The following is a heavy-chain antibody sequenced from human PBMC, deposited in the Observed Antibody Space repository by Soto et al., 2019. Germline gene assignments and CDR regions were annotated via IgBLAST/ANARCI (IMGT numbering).Heavy chain of an antibody. Sequence: AASGFTFSSYSMNWVRQAPGKGLEWVSSISSSSTYIYYADSVKGRFTISRDNAKNSLRLQMNSLRAEDTAVYYCAGEPYSGYGMDVWGQGTTVTVSS. V-gene: IGHV3-21*01. CDR2: ISSSSTYI. J-gene: IGHJ6*02. D-gene: IGHD1-26*01. CDR3: AGEPYSGYGMDV. CDR1: GFTFSSYS.